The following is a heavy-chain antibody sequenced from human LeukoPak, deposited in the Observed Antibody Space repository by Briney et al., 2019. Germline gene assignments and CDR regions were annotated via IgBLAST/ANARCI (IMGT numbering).Heavy chain of an antibody. CDR3: EYPLFHYFDY. Sequence: GGSLRLSCAASGFYFANYAMSWVRQAPGKGLEWVSATVGGGSPNTYHADSVKGRFTISRDNSKNTLYLQMNSLRAEDTAVYAREYPLFHYFDYWGQGTLVTVSS. CDR2: TVGGGSPNT. D-gene: IGHD2-2*01. V-gene: IGHV3-23*01. CDR1: GFYFANYA. J-gene: IGHJ4*02.